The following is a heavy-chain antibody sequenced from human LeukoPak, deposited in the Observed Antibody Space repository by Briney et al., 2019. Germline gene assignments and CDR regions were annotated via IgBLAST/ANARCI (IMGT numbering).Heavy chain of an antibody. CDR3: ARSERGYGLMDI. J-gene: IGHJ3*02. D-gene: IGHD3-10*01. V-gene: IGHV4-34*01. CDR2: INHSGST. Sequence: SETLSLTCAVYGGSFSGDYWSWIRQPPGKGLEWIGEINHSGSTNYNPSLKSRVTISVDTSKNQFSLKLSSVTAADTAVYYCARSERGYGLMDIWGQGTMVTVSS. CDR1: GGSFSGDY.